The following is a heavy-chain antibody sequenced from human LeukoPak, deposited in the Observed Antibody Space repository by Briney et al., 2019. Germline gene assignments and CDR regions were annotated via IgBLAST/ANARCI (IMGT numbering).Heavy chain of an antibody. V-gene: IGHV4-39*07. CDR2: IYYSGTT. J-gene: IGHJ3*02. Sequence: SETLSLICSVSRGSISSSNYYWGWIRQPPGKGLEWIGNIYYSGTTYYNPSLPSLKSRVTILVDTSKNQFSLKLRSVTAADTAVYYCASLRNRGGAFDIWGQGTMVTVSS. D-gene: IGHD4-11*01. CDR1: RGSISSSNYY. CDR3: ASLRNRGGAFDI.